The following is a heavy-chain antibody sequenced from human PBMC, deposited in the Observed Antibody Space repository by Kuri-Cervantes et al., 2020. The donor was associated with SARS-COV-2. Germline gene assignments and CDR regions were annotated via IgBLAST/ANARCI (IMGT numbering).Heavy chain of an antibody. V-gene: IGHV4-39*07. D-gene: IGHD4-17*01. CDR1: GGSISSGDYY. Sequence: ESLKISCTVSGGSISSGDYYWSWIRQPPGKGLEWIGEINHSGSTNYNPSLKSRVTISVDTSKNQFSLKRSSVTAADTAVYYCASLSRPNMTTVTTPDYWGQGTLVTVSS. J-gene: IGHJ4*02. CDR3: ASLSRPNMTTVTTPDY. CDR2: INHSGST.